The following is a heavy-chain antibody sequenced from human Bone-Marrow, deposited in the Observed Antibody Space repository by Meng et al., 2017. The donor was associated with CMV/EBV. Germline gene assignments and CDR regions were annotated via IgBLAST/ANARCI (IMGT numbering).Heavy chain of an antibody. V-gene: IGHV3-74*01. Sequence: EVRLAEPVGALVQPVGSLRCSCAASGFTFSSYLMHWVRQASGKGMVWVSRINSDGSSTSYADSVKGRFTISRDNAKNTLYLQMHSLRAEDTAVYYCARTPHCSSTSCGPPWGQGTLVTVSS. CDR3: ARTPHCSSTSCGPP. D-gene: IGHD2-2*01. CDR1: GFTFSSYL. J-gene: IGHJ5*02. CDR2: INSDGSST.